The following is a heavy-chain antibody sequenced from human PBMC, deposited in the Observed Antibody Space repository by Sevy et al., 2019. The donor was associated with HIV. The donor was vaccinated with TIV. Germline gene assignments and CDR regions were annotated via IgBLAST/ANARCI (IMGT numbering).Heavy chain of an antibody. CDR2: IFASGST. Sequence: SKTLSLTCTVSGGSISSHYWSWIRQPAGKGLEWIGRIFASGSTNYNPSLKSRVSMSIDTSKKQFCLKLTSVTAADTAVYYCARVHGDYTYFDYWGQGTLVTVSS. CDR3: ARVHGDYTYFDY. CDR1: GGSISSHY. J-gene: IGHJ4*02. D-gene: IGHD4-17*01. V-gene: IGHV4-4*07.